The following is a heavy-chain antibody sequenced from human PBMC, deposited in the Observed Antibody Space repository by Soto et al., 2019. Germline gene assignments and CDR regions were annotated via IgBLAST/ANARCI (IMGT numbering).Heavy chain of an antibody. Sequence: QVQLVQSGAEVKKPGSSVKVSCKASGGTFSSYAISWVRQAPGQGLEWMGGIIPIFGTANYAQKFQVRVTITADESTSTAYMELSSLRSEDTAVYYCVSPDIVDNYYYYGMDVWGQGTTVTVSS. J-gene: IGHJ6*02. CDR2: IIPIFGTA. CDR1: GGTFSSYA. CDR3: VSPDIVDNYYYYGMDV. D-gene: IGHD5-12*01. V-gene: IGHV1-69*01.